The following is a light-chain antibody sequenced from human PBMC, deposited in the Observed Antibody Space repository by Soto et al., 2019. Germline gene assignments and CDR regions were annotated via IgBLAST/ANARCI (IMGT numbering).Light chain of an antibody. J-gene: IGKJ2*01. Sequence: EIVMTQSPATLSVSPGERATLSCRASQSVSSNLAWYQQKPGQAPRILIYGASTRATGIPARFSGSGSGTEFTLTISSLQSEDFAVYYCQQYNNWHMYTFGQGTKLEIQ. CDR1: QSVSSN. CDR3: QQYNNWHMYT. CDR2: GAS. V-gene: IGKV3-15*01.